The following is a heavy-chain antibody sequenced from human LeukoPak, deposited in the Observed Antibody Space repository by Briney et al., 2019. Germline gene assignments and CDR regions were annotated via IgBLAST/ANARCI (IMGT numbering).Heavy chain of an antibody. V-gene: IGHV3-7*01. D-gene: IGHD2-15*01. Sequence: QPGGSLRLSCAASGFTFSSYWMSWVRRAPGKGLEWVANIKQDGSEKYYVDSVKGRFTISRDNAKNSLYLQMNSLRAEDTAVYYCARDKIVVVVAATTGGWFDPWGQGTLVTVSS. CDR3: ARDKIVVVVAATTGGWFDP. J-gene: IGHJ5*02. CDR2: IKQDGSEK. CDR1: GFTFSSYW.